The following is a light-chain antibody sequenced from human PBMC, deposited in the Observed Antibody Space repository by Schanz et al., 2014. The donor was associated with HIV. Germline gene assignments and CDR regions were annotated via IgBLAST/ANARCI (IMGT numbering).Light chain of an antibody. V-gene: IGLV1-40*01. CDR3: AAWDDSLNGRV. CDR2: DNN. CDR1: SSNLGAGYE. J-gene: IGLJ2*01. Sequence: QSVLTQPPSVSGAPGQRVTISCTGSSSNLGAGYEVHWYRQLPGTAPKLLIYDNNNRPSGVSDRFSASRSGTSASLAITGLQAEDEADYHCAAWDDSLNGRVFGGGTKLPVL.